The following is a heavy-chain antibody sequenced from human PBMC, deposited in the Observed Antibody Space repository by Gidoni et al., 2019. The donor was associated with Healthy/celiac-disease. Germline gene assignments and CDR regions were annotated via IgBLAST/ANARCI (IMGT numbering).Heavy chain of an antibody. J-gene: IGHJ6*02. CDR1: GFTFSSHG. CDR2: IWYDGSNK. Sequence: QVQLVESGGGVVQPGRSLRLSCAASGFTFSSHGIHLVRQAPGKGLEGVAVIWYDGSNKYYADSVKGRFTISRDNSKNTLYLKMNSLRAEDKAVYYCARERVITFGGVPTYYGMDVWGQGTTVTVSS. D-gene: IGHD3-16*01. V-gene: IGHV3-33*01. CDR3: ARERVITFGGVPTYYGMDV.